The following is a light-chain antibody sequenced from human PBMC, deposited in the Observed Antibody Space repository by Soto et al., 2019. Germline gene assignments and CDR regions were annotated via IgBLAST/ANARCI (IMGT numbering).Light chain of an antibody. Sequence: QAVVTQERELTVSAGGTVTLTSASRKGAVTRGYYPNWFQQKTGQAPTALIYSTTKKHPWTPARFSGSRSGGKAALTVSGVHPVDEADYYCLLLYGGPDVFGPGTKGTVL. CDR3: LLLYGGPDV. V-gene: IGLV7-43*01. CDR1: KGAVTRGYY. J-gene: IGLJ1*01. CDR2: STT.